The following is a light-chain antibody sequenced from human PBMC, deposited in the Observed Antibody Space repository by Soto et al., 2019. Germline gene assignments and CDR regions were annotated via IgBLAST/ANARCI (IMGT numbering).Light chain of an antibody. CDR3: QQYGSPPRK. Sequence: PIKHSASSRPASVVAAVSITCQASQDISNYLNWYQQKPGKAPKLLIYKASSLESGVPSRFSGSGSGTDFTLTISRLEPEDFAVYYCQQYGSPPRKFGQGTKADFK. CDR2: KAS. J-gene: IGKJ1*01. CDR1: QDISNY. V-gene: IGKV1-33*01.